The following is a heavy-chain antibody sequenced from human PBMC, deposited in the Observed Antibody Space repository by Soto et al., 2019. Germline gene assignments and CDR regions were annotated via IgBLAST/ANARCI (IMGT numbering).Heavy chain of an antibody. CDR3: TRLIASAAGSYYYMDV. D-gene: IGHD6-13*01. CDR1: GFTFSGSA. Sequence: GGSRRLSCGASGFTFSGSAMHWVRQASGKGLDWVGRIRRKANSYATASAASGKGSFTISRDDSKTTAYLQMKSLKTEDTSVYSCTRLIASAAGSYYYMDVWGKGTTVTVSS. V-gene: IGHV3-73*01. J-gene: IGHJ6*03. CDR2: IRRKANSYAT.